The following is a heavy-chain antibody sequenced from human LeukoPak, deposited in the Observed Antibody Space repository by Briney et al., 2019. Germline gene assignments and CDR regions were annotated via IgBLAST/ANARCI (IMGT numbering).Heavy chain of an antibody. CDR2: MSSSDDGR. Sequence: GGSLRLSCATSGFSFSSYAMSWVRQAPGKGLEWVSAMSSSDDGRYYAASVRGRFTISRDTSRSTLYLQMNSLRAEDAAVYYCAKDDRWLQFCCWGQGTLVTVSS. V-gene: IGHV3-23*01. CDR1: GFSFSSYA. CDR3: AKDDRWLQFCC. D-gene: IGHD5-24*01. J-gene: IGHJ4*02.